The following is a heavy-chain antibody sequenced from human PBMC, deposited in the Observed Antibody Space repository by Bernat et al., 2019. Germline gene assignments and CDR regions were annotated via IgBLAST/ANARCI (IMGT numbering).Heavy chain of an antibody. D-gene: IGHD2-15*01. CDR2: IKQDGSEK. V-gene: IGHV3-7*04. J-gene: IGHJ3*02. CDR1: RFTFSSYW. CDR3: AREFCSGGSCYSSLDAFDI. Sequence: EVQLVESGGGLVQPGGSLRLSCAASRFTFSSYWMSWVRQAPGKGLEWVANIKQDGSEKYYVDSVKGRFTISRDNAKNSLYLQMNSLRAEDTAVYYCAREFCSGGSCYSSLDAFDIWGQGTMVTVSS.